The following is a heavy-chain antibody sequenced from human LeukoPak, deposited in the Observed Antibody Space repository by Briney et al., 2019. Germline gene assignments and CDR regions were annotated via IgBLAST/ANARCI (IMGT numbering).Heavy chain of an antibody. Sequence: SETLSLTCAVYGGSFSGYYWSWIRQPPGKGLEWIGEINHSGSTNYNPSLKSRVTISVDTSKNQFSLKLSSVTAADTAVYYCAALIAAAGKGVYYYYYGMDVGGKGTTVT. V-gene: IGHV4-34*01. CDR2: INHSGST. J-gene: IGHJ6*04. CDR3: AALIAAAGKGVYYYYYGMDV. D-gene: IGHD6-13*01. CDR1: GGSFSGYY.